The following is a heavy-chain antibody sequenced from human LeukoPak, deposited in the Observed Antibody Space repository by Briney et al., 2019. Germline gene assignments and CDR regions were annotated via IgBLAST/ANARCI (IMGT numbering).Heavy chain of an antibody. Sequence: SQTLSLTCTVPGGSISSGSYYWSWIRQPAGKGLEWIGRIYTSGSTNYNPSLKSRVTISVDTSKNQFSLKLSSVTAADTAVYYCVRGITIFGVVIQFDPWGQGTLVTVSS. CDR1: GGSISSGSYY. J-gene: IGHJ5*02. CDR3: VRGITIFGVVIQFDP. V-gene: IGHV4-61*02. D-gene: IGHD3-3*01. CDR2: IYTSGST.